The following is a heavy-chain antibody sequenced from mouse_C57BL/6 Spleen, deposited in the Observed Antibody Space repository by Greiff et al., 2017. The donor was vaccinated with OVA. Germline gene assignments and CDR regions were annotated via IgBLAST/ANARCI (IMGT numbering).Heavy chain of an antibody. CDR2: IDPENGDT. CDR1: GFTIKDDY. Sequence: EVHLVESGAELVRPGASVKLSCTASGFTIKDDYMHWVKQRPEQGLEWIGWIDPENGDTEYASKFQGKATITADTSSNTAYLQLSSLTSEDTAVYYCTTGPQGDGVDDWGQGTTLTVSS. V-gene: IGHV14-4*01. CDR3: TTGPQGDGVDD. J-gene: IGHJ2*01. D-gene: IGHD3-3*01.